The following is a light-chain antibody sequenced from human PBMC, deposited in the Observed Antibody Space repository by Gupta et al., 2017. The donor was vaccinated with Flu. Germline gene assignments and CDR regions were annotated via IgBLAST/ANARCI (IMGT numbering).Light chain of an antibody. Sequence: HSALTQPPSASGSPGQSVTISCTGTSSDVGYYDYVCWYQQHPGKAPKLMIYEVNKRPSGVPDRFSGSKSGNTASLTVSGLQAEDEADYYCTSYKGGNNFRWVFGGGTKLTVL. J-gene: IGLJ3*02. V-gene: IGLV2-8*01. CDR1: SSDVGYYDY. CDR2: EVN. CDR3: TSYKGGNNFRWV.